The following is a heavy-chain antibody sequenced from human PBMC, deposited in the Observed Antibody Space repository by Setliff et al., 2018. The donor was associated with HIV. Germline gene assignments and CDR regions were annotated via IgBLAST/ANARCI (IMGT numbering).Heavy chain of an antibody. CDR2: IYHSSTT. J-gene: IGHJ4*02. D-gene: IGHD5-12*01. CDR1: GSFINSDY. CDR3: ARQNSRYDPGPFDY. Sequence: PSETLSLTCTITGSFINSDYWGWIRQPPGRGREWIGIIYHSSTTYYNPSLWGRVTISIDTSNNQCSLKLSSVTAADTAVYYCARQNSRYDPGPFDYWGQGSRGTVSA. V-gene: IGHV4-38-2*02.